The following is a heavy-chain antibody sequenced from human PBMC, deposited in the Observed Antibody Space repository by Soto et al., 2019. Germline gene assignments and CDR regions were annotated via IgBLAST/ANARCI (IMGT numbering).Heavy chain of an antibody. CDR3: ARDLWGYCGTDCYPLDV. D-gene: IGHD2-21*02. V-gene: IGHV4-59*01. CDR1: GGSISGYY. CDR2: MYNTGST. J-gene: IGHJ6*02. Sequence: SETLSLTCTVSGGSISGYYWSWIRQPPGKGLEWIGYMYNTGSTVYNPSFKSRVTISVDTSKNQFSLKLNSVTAADTAVYYCARDLWGYCGTDCYPLDVWGQGTTVTGS.